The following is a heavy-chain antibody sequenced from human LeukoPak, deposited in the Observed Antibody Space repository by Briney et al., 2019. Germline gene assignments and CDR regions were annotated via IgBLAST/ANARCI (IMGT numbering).Heavy chain of an antibody. V-gene: IGHV6-1*01. J-gene: IGHJ4*02. Sequence: SQTLSLTCAISGDSVSSNSAAWNWIRQSPSRGLEWLGRTYYRSKWYNDYAVSVKSRITINPDTSKNQFSLQLNSVTAEDTAVYYCARDDHLRDWNGFTEIKNFDYWGQGTLVTVSS. D-gene: IGHD1-1*01. CDR3: ARDDHLRDWNGFTEIKNFDY. CDR1: GDSVSSNSAA. CDR2: TYYRSKWYN.